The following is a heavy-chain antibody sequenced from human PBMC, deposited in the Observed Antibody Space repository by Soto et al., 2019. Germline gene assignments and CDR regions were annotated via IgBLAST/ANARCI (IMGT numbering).Heavy chain of an antibody. CDR1: GGTFSTFG. CDR3: ARTAPMDAGDKYYYDF. D-gene: IGHD3-16*01. Sequence: SVKVSCRTCGGTFSTFGISRVRQAPGQGLEWMGGIIPFFGTAEYSQKFEDRITITADESTNTVYMDLRSLTSEDTAIYYCARTAPMDAGDKYYYDFWGQGALVTVSS. J-gene: IGHJ4*02. CDR2: IIPFFGTA. V-gene: IGHV1-69*13.